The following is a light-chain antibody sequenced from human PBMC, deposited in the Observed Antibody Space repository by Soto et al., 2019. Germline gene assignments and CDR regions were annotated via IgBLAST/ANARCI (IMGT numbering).Light chain of an antibody. CDR1: QSISSY. CDR3: QQSYNTWT. CDR2: AAS. Sequence: DIQMTQSPSSLSASVGDRVTITCRASQSISSYLNWYQQKPGKAPKLLIYAASSLQSGVPSRFSGSGSGTDFTLTISSLQPEDFATYYCQQSYNTWTFDQGTKVEIK. V-gene: IGKV1-39*01. J-gene: IGKJ1*01.